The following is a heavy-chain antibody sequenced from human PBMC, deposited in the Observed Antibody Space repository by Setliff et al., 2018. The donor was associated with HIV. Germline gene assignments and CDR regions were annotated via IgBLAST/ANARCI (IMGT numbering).Heavy chain of an antibody. J-gene: IGHJ5*02. V-gene: IGHV4-34*01. CDR2: INHSGYT. CDR1: GGSFSGYYY. D-gene: IGHD5-18*01. CDR3: ARLVLNYRLNTAMVP. Sequence: SETLSLTCAVYGGSFSGYYYWNWIRQSPGQGLEWIGGINHSGYTDYNPSLRSRVTISSDTSRNHISVKMTSVTAADTAVYYCARLVLNYRLNTAMVPWGQGTLVTVSS.